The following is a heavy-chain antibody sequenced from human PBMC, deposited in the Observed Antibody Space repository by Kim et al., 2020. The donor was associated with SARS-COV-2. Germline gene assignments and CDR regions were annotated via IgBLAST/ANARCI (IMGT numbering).Heavy chain of an antibody. D-gene: IGHD1-26*01. V-gene: IGHV3-30*02. J-gene: IGHJ4*02. CDR3: AKDRGGSVTTSTDLDY. Sequence: SVKGRFTSSRDKSKNRRYLQRNSLRAEDTAVYYCAKDRGGSVTTSTDLDYWGQGTLVTVSS.